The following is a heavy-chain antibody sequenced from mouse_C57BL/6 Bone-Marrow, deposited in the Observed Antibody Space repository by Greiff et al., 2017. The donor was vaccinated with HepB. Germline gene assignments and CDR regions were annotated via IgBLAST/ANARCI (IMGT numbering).Heavy chain of an antibody. CDR1: GFTFSDYY. V-gene: IGHV5-12*01. CDR3: ARYYGSSYYWYFDV. Sequence: EVHLVESGGGLVQPGGSLKLSCAASGFTFSDYYMYWVRQTPEKRLEWVAYISNGGGSTYYPDTVKCRFTISRDNAKNTLYLQMSRLKSEDTAMYYCARYYGSSYYWYFDVWGTGTTVTVSS. CDR2: ISNGGGST. J-gene: IGHJ1*03. D-gene: IGHD1-1*01.